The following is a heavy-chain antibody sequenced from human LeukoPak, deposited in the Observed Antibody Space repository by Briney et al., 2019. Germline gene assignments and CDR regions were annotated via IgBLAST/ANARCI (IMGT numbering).Heavy chain of an antibody. V-gene: IGHV3-7*01. J-gene: IGHJ4*02. CDR3: ASRIAVAGNLFGYFDY. CDR2: IKQDGSEK. D-gene: IGHD6-19*01. CDR1: GFTFSSYW. Sequence: GGSLRLSCAASGFTFSSYWMSWVRQAPGKGLEWVANIKQDGSEKYYVGSVKGRFTISRDNAKNSLYLQMNSLRAEDTAVYYCASRIAVAGNLFGYFDYWGQGTLVTVSS.